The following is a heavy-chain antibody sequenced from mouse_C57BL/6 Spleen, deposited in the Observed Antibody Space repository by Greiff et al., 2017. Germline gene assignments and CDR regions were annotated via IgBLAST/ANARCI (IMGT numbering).Heavy chain of an antibody. V-gene: IGHV1-74*01. CDR1: GYTFTSYW. Sequence: VQLQQPGAELVKPGASVKVSCKASGYTFTSYWMHWVKQRPGQGLEWFGRIHPSDSDTNYNQQFKGKATLTVDKSASTAYMQVSSLTSEDSSVYYCAIQGMELRYAMNYWGQGTSGTVSS. J-gene: IGHJ4*01. D-gene: IGHD1-1*01. CDR2: IHPSDSDT. CDR3: AIQGMELRYAMNY.